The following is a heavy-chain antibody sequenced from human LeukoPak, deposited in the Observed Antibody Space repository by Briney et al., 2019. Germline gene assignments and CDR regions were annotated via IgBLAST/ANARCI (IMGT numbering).Heavy chain of an antibody. CDR1: GFTFSSYA. CDR3: AKDLIYYYDSSGPFDY. D-gene: IGHD3-22*01. Sequence: PGGSLRLSCAASGFTFSSYAMSWVRQAPGKGLEWVSAISGSGGSTYYADSVKGRFTISRDNSKNTLYLQMNSLRAEDTAVYYCAKDLIYYYDSSGPFDYWGQGTLVTVSS. CDR2: ISGSGGST. J-gene: IGHJ4*02. V-gene: IGHV3-23*01.